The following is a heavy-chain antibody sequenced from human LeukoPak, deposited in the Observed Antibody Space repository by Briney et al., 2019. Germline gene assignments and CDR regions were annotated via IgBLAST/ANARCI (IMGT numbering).Heavy chain of an antibody. CDR3: ARVVQSTDSSGFYLPEYFQH. J-gene: IGHJ1*01. CDR1: GGSISSDY. V-gene: IGHV4-4*07. D-gene: IGHD3-22*01. CDR2: IYTTGST. Sequence: SETLSLTCTVSGGSISSDYWSWIRQPAGKGLEWIGRIYTTGSTNYSPSLKSRVTMSVDTSKNQFSLKLRSVTAADTAVYYCARVVQSTDSSGFYLPEYFQHWGQGTLVTVSS.